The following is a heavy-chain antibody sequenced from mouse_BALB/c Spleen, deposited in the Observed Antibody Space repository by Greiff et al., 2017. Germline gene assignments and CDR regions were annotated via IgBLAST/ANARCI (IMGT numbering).Heavy chain of an antibody. D-gene: IGHD1-1*01. CDR2: IDPSDSEN. CDR1: GYSFTSYW. J-gene: IGHJ2*01. V-gene: IGHV1S126*01. CDR3: ARRGYGSSLDY. Sequence: VQLKQSGPQLVRPWASVKISCKASGYSFTSYWMHWVKQRPGQGLEWIGMIDPSDSENRLNQKFKDKATLTVDKSSSTAYMQLSSPTSEDSAVYYCARRGYGSSLDYWGQGTTLTVSS.